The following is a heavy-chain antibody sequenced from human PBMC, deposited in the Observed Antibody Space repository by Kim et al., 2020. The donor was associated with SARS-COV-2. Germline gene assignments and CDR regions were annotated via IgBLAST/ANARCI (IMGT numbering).Heavy chain of an antibody. CDR3: ARPLYGYYFDY. CDR2: IYYSGST. V-gene: IGHV4-39*01. D-gene: IGHD4-17*01. Sequence: SETLSLTCTVSGGSISSSSYYWGWIRQPPGKGLEWIGSIYYSGSTYYNPSLKSRVTISVDTSKNQFSLKLSSVTAADTAVYYCARPLYGYYFDYWGQGTLVTVSS. CDR1: GGSISSSSYY. J-gene: IGHJ4*02.